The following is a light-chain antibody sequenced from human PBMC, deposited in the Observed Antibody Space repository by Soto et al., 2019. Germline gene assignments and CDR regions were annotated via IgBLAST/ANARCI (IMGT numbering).Light chain of an antibody. V-gene: IGKV3-15*01. CDR1: QRVSSN. J-gene: IGKJ2*01. CDR2: GAS. Sequence: EIVRTQSPATLSVAPGERATLSCRASQRVSSNLAWYQQKPGQAPRLLIYGASTRATGIPARFSGSGSGTEVTLTISSLQSEDFAVYYCQQYNNWPPYTFGQGTKLEIK. CDR3: QQYNNWPPYT.